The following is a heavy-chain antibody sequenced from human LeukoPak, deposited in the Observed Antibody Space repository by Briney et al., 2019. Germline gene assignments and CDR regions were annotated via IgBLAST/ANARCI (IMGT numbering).Heavy chain of an antibody. D-gene: IGHD5-18*01. CDR1: GFTFSDHY. CDR2: TRNKANSYTT. J-gene: IGHJ4*02. CDR3: ASITLRGYSYGYDY. V-gene: IGHV3-72*01. Sequence: GGPLRLSCAASGFTFSDHYMDWVRQAPGKGLEWVGRTRNKANSYTTEYAASVKGRFTISRDVSKNSLYLQMNSLKTEDTAVYYCASITLRGYSYGYDYWGQGTPVTVSS.